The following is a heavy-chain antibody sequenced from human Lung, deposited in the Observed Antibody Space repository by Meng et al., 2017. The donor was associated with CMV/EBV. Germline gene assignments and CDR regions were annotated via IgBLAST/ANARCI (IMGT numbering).Heavy chain of an antibody. CDR3: TRRADYFDY. CDR2: ISIDGSSK. CDR1: GFTFSGYD. J-gene: IGHJ4*02. D-gene: IGHD6-25*01. Sequence: GESLKIPCAASGFTFSGYDMNRVRQAPGKALEWVSVISIDGSSKFYADSMKGRFTISRDNSKNTLFLQVNSLRPEDKAVYYCTRRADYFDYWGQGTLVTVSS. V-gene: IGHV3-30*04.